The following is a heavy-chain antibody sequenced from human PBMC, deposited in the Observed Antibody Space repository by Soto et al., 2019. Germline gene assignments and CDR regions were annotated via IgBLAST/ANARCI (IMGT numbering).Heavy chain of an antibody. CDR2: INHSGST. CDR3: ARHVHSSSWYFSGFDY. J-gene: IGHJ4*02. CDR1: GGSFSGYY. D-gene: IGHD6-13*01. V-gene: IGHV4-34*01. Sequence: SETLSLTCAVYGGSFSGYYWSWIRQPPGKGLEWIGEINHSGSTNYNPSLKSRVTISVDTSKNQFSLKLSSVTAADTAVYYCARHVHSSSWYFSGFDYWGQGTLVTVSS.